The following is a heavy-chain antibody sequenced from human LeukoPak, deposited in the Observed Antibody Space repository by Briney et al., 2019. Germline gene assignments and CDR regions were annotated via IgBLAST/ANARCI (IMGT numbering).Heavy chain of an antibody. CDR1: GFTLSSYA. V-gene: IGHV3-23*01. CDR3: AKDNRYRSGSYPPINWFDP. J-gene: IGHJ5*02. D-gene: IGHD3-10*01. Sequence: GGSLRLSCAASGFTLSSYAMSWVRQAPGKGLEWVSAISGSGGSTYYADSVKGRFTISRDNSKNTLYLQMNSLRAEDTAVYYCAKDNRYRSGSYPPINWFDPWGQGTLVTVSS. CDR2: ISGSGGST.